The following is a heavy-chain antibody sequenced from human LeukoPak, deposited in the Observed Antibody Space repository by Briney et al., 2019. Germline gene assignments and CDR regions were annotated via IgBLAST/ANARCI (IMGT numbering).Heavy chain of an antibody. V-gene: IGHV1-18*01. Sequence: ASVKVSCKASGYTYTSYGISWVRQAPGQELEWMGWISAYNGNTNYAQKLQGRVTMTTDTSTSTAYMELRSLRSDDTAVYYCASSAGYDILTAYLLDYWGQGTLVTVSS. CDR2: ISAYNGNT. D-gene: IGHD3-9*01. CDR3: ASSAGYDILTAYLLDY. J-gene: IGHJ4*02. CDR1: GYTYTSYG.